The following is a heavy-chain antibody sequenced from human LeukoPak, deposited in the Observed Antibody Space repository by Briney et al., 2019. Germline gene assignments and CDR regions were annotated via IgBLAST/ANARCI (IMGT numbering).Heavy chain of an antibody. V-gene: IGHV4-34*01. CDR2: INHGGST. Sequence: RSSETLSLTCAVYGGSFNDYYWSWIRQPPGKGLEWIGEINHGGSTMYNPSLKSRVTISVDTSKNQFSLKLSSVTAADTAVYFCARGAYLHALNLWGQGALVTVSS. D-gene: IGHD2/OR15-2a*01. J-gene: IGHJ4*02. CDR3: ARGAYLHALNL. CDR1: GGSFNDYY.